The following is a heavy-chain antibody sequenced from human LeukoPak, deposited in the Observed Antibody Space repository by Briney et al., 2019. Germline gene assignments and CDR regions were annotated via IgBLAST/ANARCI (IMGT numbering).Heavy chain of an antibody. V-gene: IGHV3-30-3*01. J-gene: IGHJ6*02. Sequence: GGSLRLSCAASGFTFSSYAMHWVRQAPGKGLEWVAVISYDGSNKYYADSVKGRFTISRDNSKNTLYLQMNSLRAEDTAVYYCARDPPATTLGYYYGMDVWGQGTTVTVSS. CDR3: ARDPPATTLGYYYGMDV. CDR2: ISYDGSNK. CDR1: GFTFSSYA. D-gene: IGHD5-12*01.